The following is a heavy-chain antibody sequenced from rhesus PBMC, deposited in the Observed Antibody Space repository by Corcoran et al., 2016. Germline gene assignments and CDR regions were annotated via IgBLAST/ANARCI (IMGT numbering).Heavy chain of an antibody. D-gene: IGHD4-11*01. CDR1: GYSISSGYA. V-gene: IGHV4-76*01. Sequence: QVQLQESGPGVVKPSETLSLTCAVSGYSISSGYAGSWIRQAPGKGLEWIGYIYGSSGSTNYNPSLKNRVTISKDTSKNQFSLKLSSVTAADTAVYYCARARITHFDYWGQGVLVTVSS. CDR3: ARARITHFDY. J-gene: IGHJ4*01. CDR2: IYGSSGST.